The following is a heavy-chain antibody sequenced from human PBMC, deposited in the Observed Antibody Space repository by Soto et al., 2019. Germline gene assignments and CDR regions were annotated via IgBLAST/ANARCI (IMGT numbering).Heavy chain of an antibody. J-gene: IGHJ3*02. CDR1: GYSFTSYW. CDR3: ACDYYDSSGYWHDAFDI. CDR2: IYPGDSDT. D-gene: IGHD3-22*01. Sequence: PGESLKISCKGSGYSFTSYWIGWVRQMPGKGLEWMGIIYPGDSDTRYSPSFQGQVTISADKSISTAYLQWSSLKASDTAMYYCACDYYDSSGYWHDAFDIWGQGTMVTVSS. V-gene: IGHV5-51*01.